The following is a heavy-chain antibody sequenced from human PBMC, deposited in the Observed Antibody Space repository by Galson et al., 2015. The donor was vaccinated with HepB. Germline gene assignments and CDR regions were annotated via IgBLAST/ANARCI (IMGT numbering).Heavy chain of an antibody. CDR3: ARVGYCSSTSCPINFDY. V-gene: IGHV1-2*02. Sequence: SVKVSCKASGYTFTGYYMHWVRQAPGQGLEWMGWINPNSGGTNYAQKFQGRVTMTRDTSISTAYMELSRLRSDDTAVYYCARVGYCSSTSCPINFDYWGQGTLVTVSS. J-gene: IGHJ4*02. CDR1: GYTFTGYY. D-gene: IGHD2-2*01. CDR2: INPNSGGT.